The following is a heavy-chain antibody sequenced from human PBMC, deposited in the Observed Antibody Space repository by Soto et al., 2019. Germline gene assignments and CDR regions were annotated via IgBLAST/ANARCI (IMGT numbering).Heavy chain of an antibody. D-gene: IGHD2-2*03. CDR3: ARLNGYCISTNCHGYYGMDV. V-gene: IGHV3-23*01. J-gene: IGHJ6*02. CDR1: GFTFSSYA. Sequence: GGSLRLSCAASGFTFSSYAMSWVRQAPGKGLEWVSAISGSGGSTYYADSVKGRFTISRDNSKNTLYLQMNSLRAEDTAVYYCARLNGYCISTNCHGYYGMDVWGQGTTVTVSS. CDR2: ISGSGGST.